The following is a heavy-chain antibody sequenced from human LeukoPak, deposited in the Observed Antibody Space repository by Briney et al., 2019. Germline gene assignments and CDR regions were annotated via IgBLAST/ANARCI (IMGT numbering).Heavy chain of an antibody. CDR1: GYTFTGYY. V-gene: IGHV1-2*02. D-gene: IGHD6-13*01. CDR2: INPNSGDT. CDR3: AREGIAAAHPGGDAFDI. J-gene: IGHJ3*02. Sequence: ASVKVSCKASGYTFTGYYMHWVRQAPGQGLEWMGWINPNSGDTNYAQKFQGRVTMTRDTSISTAYMELSRLRSDDTAVYYCAREGIAAAHPGGDAFDIWGQGTMVTVSS.